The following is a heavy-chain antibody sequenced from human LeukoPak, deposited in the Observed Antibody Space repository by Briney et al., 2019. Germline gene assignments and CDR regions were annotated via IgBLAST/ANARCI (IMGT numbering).Heavy chain of an antibody. V-gene: IGHV4-30-2*01. CDR1: GGSISSGGYS. CDR3: ARSPGDYRFYY. J-gene: IGHJ4*02. D-gene: IGHD4-17*01. CDR2: IYHSGST. Sequence: SQTLSLTFAVSGGSISSGGYSWSWIRQPPGKGLEWIGYIYHSGSTYYNPSLKSRVTISVHRSKNQFSLKLSSVTAADTAVYYCARSPGDYRFYYWGQGNLVTVSS.